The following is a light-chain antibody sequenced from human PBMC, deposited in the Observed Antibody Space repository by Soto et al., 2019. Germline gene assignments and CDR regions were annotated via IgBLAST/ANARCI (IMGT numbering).Light chain of an antibody. CDR1: SSDVGGYNY. CDR2: EVS. Sequence: QSALTQPPSASGSPGQSVTISCTGTSSDVGGYNYVSWYQQHPGKAPKLMIYEVSKRPSGVPDRFSGFKSGSAASLTVSGLQAEDEADYYCSSYAGSNIYVFGTGTKLTVL. V-gene: IGLV2-8*01. J-gene: IGLJ1*01. CDR3: SSYAGSNIYV.